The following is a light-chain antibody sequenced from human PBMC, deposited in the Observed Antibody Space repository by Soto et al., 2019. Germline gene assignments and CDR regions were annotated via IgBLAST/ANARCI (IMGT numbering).Light chain of an antibody. CDR3: QQHNSYVFA. CDR1: QGVSRY. J-gene: IGKJ3*01. V-gene: IGKV1-9*01. CDR2: AAS. Sequence: DIQLTQSPSFLSASVGDRVTITCRASQGVSRYLAWYQQKPGKAPNLLIYAASTLRSGVPSRFSGSGSETEFTLTISSLHPEDFATYYCQQHNSYVFAFGPGTKVDIK.